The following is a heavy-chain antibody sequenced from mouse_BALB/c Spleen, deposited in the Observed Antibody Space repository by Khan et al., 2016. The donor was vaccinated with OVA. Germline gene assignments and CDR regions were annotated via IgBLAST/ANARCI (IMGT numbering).Heavy chain of an antibody. J-gene: IGHJ3*01. CDR2: ITYSGTT. V-gene: IGHV3-2*02. CDR3: VRGRTD. D-gene: IGHD3-3*01. CDR1: GYSITSDYA. Sequence: EVQLQESGPGLVKPSQSLSLTCTVTGYSITSDYAWNWFRQFPGNQLEWMAYITYSGTTSYIPSFKSRISITRDTSKNQFFLQLYSVSSEATATFYGVRGRTDWGQGTLVTVSA.